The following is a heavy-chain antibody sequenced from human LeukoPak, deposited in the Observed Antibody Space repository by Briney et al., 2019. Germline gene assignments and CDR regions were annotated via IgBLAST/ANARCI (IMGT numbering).Heavy chain of an antibody. CDR1: GGSISSYY. CDR3: ARHGSVRSPLGP. CDR2: IYATGST. Sequence: SETLSLTCTVSGGSISSYYWSWTRQPPGKGLEWIGYIYATGSTNYNPSLKSRVTISVDTSKNQFSLNLRSVTAADTAVYYCARHGSVRSPLGPWGQGTLVTVSS. V-gene: IGHV4-4*09. D-gene: IGHD3-10*01. J-gene: IGHJ5*02.